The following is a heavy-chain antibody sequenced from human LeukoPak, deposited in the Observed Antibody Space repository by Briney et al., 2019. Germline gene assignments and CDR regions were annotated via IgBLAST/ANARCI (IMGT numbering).Heavy chain of an antibody. CDR2: ISSSSSYI. D-gene: IGHD3-22*01. CDR1: GFTLANYG. V-gene: IGHV3-21*06. Sequence: GESLRLSCEASGFTLANYGMNWVRQNPGKGLEWVSFISSSSSYIYYADSVKGRFTISRDNAANSLYLEMSSLKAEDTAVYYCAREGRYYYDSSGLPAWGQGTLVTVSS. CDR3: AREGRYYYDSSGLPA. J-gene: IGHJ5*02.